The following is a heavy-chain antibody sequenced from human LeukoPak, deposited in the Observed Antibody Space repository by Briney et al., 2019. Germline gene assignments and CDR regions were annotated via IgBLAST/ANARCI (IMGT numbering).Heavy chain of an antibody. J-gene: IGHJ4*02. CDR3: AREGGITIFGVVPDY. V-gene: IGHV4-59*01. D-gene: IGHD3-3*01. Sequence: SETLSLTCTVSGGSISSYYWSWIRQPPGKGLEWIGYIYYSGSTNYNPSLKSRVTISVDTSKNQFSLKLSSVTAADTAVYYCAREGGITIFGVVPDYWGQGTLVTVSS. CDR1: GGSISSYY. CDR2: IYYSGST.